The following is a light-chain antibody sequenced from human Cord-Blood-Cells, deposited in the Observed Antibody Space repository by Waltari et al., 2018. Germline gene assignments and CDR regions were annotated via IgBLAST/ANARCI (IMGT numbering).Light chain of an antibody. Sequence: SALTQPASASGSPGQSITIPCTGTSCDVGSYNLVPWYQQHPGKAPKLMIYQGSKRPSGVSNRFSGSKSGNTASLTISGLQAEDEADYYCCSYAGSSTYVVFGGGTKLTVL. CDR2: QGS. CDR1: SCDVGSYNL. J-gene: IGLJ2*01. CDR3: CSYAGSSTYVV. V-gene: IGLV2-23*01.